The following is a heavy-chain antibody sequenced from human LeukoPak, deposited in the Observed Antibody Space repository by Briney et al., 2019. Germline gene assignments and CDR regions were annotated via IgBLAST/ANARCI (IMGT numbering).Heavy chain of an antibody. CDR3: ARAGSHWHYVY. CDR1: GFAXSGFS. D-gene: IGHD3-10*01. V-gene: IGHV3-7*01. CDR2: IKQDGSER. Sequence: LRLSCAASGFAXSGFSMSWXRXSPTKGLEGVANIKQDGSERYYFDSVKGRFTISRDNAKNSLSLQMNNLRVEDTAVYYCARAGSHWHYVYWGQGTVVTVSS. J-gene: IGHJ4*02.